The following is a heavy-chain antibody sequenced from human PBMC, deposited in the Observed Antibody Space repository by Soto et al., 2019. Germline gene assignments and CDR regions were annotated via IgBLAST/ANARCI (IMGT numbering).Heavy chain of an antibody. CDR1: GYTFTSYD. J-gene: IGHJ6*02. CDR2: MNPNSGNT. CDR3: ARAYCGELDYYYYYYSMDV. D-gene: IGHD3-10*01. Sequence: ASVKVSCKASGYTFTSYDINWVRQATGQGLEWMGWMNPNSGNTGYAQKFQDRVTMTMNPSISTAYMELSSLRSEDTSVYYCARAYCGELDYYYYYYSMDVWGQETTVTVSS. V-gene: IGHV1-8*01.